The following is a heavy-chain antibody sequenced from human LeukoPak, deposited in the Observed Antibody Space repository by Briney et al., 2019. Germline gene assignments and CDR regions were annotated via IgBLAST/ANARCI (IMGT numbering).Heavy chain of an antibody. CDR2: INHSGST. D-gene: IGHD2-15*01. CDR3: ERGGVDCSGGSCYHKSLPY. V-gene: IGHV4-34*01. Sequence: SETLSLTCAVYGGSFSGYYWSWIRQPPGKGLEWIGEINHSGSTNYNPSLKSRVTISVDTSKNQFSLKLSSVTAADTAVYYCERGGVDCSGGSCYHKSLPYWGQGTLVPVSS. J-gene: IGHJ4*02. CDR1: GGSFSGYY.